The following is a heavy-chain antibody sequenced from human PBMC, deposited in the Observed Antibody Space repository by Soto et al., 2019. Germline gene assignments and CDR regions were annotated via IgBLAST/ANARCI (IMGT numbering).Heavy chain of an antibody. V-gene: IGHV4-34*01. J-gene: IGHJ4*02. CDR3: ATGLGGYYDYIWGSYRYTGRFDY. CDR2: TNHSGST. CDR1: GGSFSGYY. D-gene: IGHD3-16*02. Sequence: SETLSLTCAVYGGSFSGYYWSWIRQPPGKGLEWIGETNHSGSTNYNPSLKSRVTISVDTSKNQFSLKLSSVTAADTAVYYCATGLGGYYDYIWGSYRYTGRFDYWGQGTLVTVSS.